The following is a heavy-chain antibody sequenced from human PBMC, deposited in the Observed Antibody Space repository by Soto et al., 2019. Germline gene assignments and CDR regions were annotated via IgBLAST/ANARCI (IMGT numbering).Heavy chain of an antibody. Sequence: GGSLRLSCAASGFIVSTYYMSWVRQAPGKGLEWVSLIYSSGGTLYADSVKGRFTISSDNSKNTVYLQMNSLRAEDTAVYYCARQDYDYIFTHWGQGALVTVSS. V-gene: IGHV3-66*04. J-gene: IGHJ4*02. CDR1: GFIVSTYY. CDR2: IYSSGGT. D-gene: IGHD3-16*01. CDR3: ARQDYDYIFTH.